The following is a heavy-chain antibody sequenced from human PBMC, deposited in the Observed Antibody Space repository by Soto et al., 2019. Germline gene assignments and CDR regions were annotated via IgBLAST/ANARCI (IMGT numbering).Heavy chain of an antibody. CDR1: GYSFTSYW. V-gene: IGHV5-10-1*01. Sequence: GESLKISCKGSGYSFTSYWISWLRQMPGKGLEWMGRIDPSDSYTNYSPSFQGHVTISADKSISTAYLQWSSLKASDTAMYYCASSAAATEDYYYGMDVWGQGTTVTVSS. D-gene: IGHD6-13*01. J-gene: IGHJ6*02. CDR3: ASSAAATEDYYYGMDV. CDR2: IDPSDSYT.